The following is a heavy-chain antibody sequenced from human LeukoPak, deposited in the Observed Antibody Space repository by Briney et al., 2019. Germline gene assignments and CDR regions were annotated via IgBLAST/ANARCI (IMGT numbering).Heavy chain of an antibody. D-gene: IGHD5-18*01. CDR1: GFTFSKAW. CDR3: TTGTWIQLWLADY. Sequence: PGGSLRLSCAASGFTFSKAWMTWVRQAPGKGLEWVGRIKTKTDGVTTDYAAPVKGRFTISRDDSKNTVYLQMNSLKTEDTAVYYCTTGTWIQLWLADYWGQGTLVTVSS. V-gene: IGHV3-15*01. CDR2: IKTKTDGVTT. J-gene: IGHJ4*02.